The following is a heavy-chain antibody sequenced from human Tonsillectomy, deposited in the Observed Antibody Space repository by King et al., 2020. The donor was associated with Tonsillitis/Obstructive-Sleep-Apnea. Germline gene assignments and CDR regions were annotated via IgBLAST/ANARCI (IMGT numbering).Heavy chain of an antibody. CDR1: GFTVSSNY. CDR2: IYSGGGT. V-gene: IGHV3-53*01. Sequence: VQLVESGGGLIQPGGSVRLSCAASGFTVSSNYMSWVRQAPGKGLEWVSIIYSGGGTYYADSVKGRFTISRDNSKNTLYLKMNSLRAEDTAVYYFARDRVVVVPAAIPVYYYYGMDVWGQGTTVTVSS. CDR3: ARDRVVVVPAAIPVYYYYGMDV. D-gene: IGHD2-2*02. J-gene: IGHJ6*02.